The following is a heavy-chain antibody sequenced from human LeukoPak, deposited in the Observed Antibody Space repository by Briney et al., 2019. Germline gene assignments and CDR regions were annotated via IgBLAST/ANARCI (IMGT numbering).Heavy chain of an antibody. D-gene: IGHD2-15*01. V-gene: IGHV3-23*01. Sequence: PGGSLRLSCAASGFTFSSYAMSWVRQAPGKGLEWVSAISGSGGSTYYADSVKGRFTISRDNSKNTLYLQMNSLRAEDTAVYYCAKLYCSGGSCSTRRYYFDYWGQGTLVTVSS. CDR2: ISGSGGST. CDR3: AKLYCSGGSCSTRRYYFDY. J-gene: IGHJ4*02. CDR1: GFTFSSYA.